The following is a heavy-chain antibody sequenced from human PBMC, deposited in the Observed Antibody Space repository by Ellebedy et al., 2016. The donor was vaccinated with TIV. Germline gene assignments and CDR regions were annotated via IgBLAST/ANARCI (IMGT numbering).Heavy chain of an antibody. D-gene: IGHD2-15*01. J-gene: IGHJ4*02. CDR3: ARGTAATPSDY. V-gene: IGHV1-46*01. CDR2: INPSGGGT. Sequence: ASVKVSCKASGYTFTTYQAPGQGLEWMGIINPSGGGTSYAQKLQGRVTMTTDTSTSTAYMELRSLRSDDTAVYYCARGTAATPSDYWGQGTLVTVSS. CDR1: GYTFTTY.